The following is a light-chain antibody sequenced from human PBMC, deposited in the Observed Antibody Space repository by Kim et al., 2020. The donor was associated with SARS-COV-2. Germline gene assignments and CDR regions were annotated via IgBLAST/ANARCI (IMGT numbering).Light chain of an antibody. J-gene: IGKJ1*01. CDR3: LQYSGYPWT. CDR1: QAIRND. Sequence: DIQMTQSPSSLSASVGDRVTITCRASQAIRNDLGWYQQKAGKAPKRLIYAASSLQSGVPSRFSGSGSGTEFTLTIISLQPEDFASYYCLQYSGYPWTFGQGTKVDIK. CDR2: AAS. V-gene: IGKV1-17*01.